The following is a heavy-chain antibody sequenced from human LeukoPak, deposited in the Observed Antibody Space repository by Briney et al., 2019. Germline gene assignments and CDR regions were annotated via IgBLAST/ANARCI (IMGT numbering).Heavy chain of an antibody. D-gene: IGHD3-16*01. CDR1: GFTFSSYA. CDR3: ARVLPTYYYGMDV. J-gene: IGHJ6*02. V-gene: IGHV3-30-3*01. Sequence: PGGSLRLSCAASGFTFSSYAMHWVRQAPGKGLEWVAVISYDGSNKYYADPVKGRFTISRDNSKNTLYLQMNSLRAEDTAVYYCARVLPTYYYGMDVWGQGTTVTVSS. CDR2: ISYDGSNK.